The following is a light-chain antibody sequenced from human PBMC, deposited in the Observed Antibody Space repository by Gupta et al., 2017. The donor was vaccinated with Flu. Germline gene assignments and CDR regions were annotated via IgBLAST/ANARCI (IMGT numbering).Light chain of an antibody. CDR2: SNN. CDR1: SSNIGSHT. J-gene: IGLJ2*01. Sequence: QSVLTHPPSASGSPGQRVTLSCSGSSSNIGSHTVNWYQQLPGTAPKLLIYSNNQRPSGVPDRFSGSKSGTSASLAISGLQSDDEADYYCAAWDDSLNGVVFGGGTKLTVL. V-gene: IGLV1-44*01. CDR3: AAWDDSLNGVV.